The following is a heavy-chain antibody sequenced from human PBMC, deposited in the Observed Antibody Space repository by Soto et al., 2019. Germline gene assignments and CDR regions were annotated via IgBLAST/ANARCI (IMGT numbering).Heavy chain of an antibody. D-gene: IGHD2-15*01. CDR1: GGTFSSYA. CDR2: IIPIFGTS. CDR3: ARDQGYCSGGSCSTYGMEV. Sequence: SVNVSCKASGGTFSSYAISWVRQAPGQGLEWMGGIIPIFGTSNYAQKFQGRVTITADESTSTAYMELSSLRSEDTAVYYCARDQGYCSGGSCSTYGMEVWGKGNTVTVSA. V-gene: IGHV1-69*13. J-gene: IGHJ6*04.